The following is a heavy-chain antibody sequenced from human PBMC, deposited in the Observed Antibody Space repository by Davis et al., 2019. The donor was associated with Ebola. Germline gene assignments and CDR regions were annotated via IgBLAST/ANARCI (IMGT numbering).Heavy chain of an antibody. V-gene: IGHV3-23*01. CDR2: ISGSGGST. D-gene: IGHD3-10*01. CDR3: ARQESLYGWSDY. J-gene: IGHJ4*02. Sequence: GESLKISCTDSVITFSSYAMTWVRQAPGKGLEWVSAISGSGGSTYYADSVKGRFTISRDNSKKTLYLQMNSLRASDTAVYYCARQESLYGWSDYWGQGTLVTVSS. CDR1: VITFSSYA.